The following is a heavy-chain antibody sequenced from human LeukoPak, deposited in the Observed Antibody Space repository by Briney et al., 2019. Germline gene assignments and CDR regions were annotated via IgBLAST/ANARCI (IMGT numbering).Heavy chain of an antibody. CDR2: ISSSGSGGNT. CDR1: GVTLSNYA. Sequence: GGSLRLSCVASGVTLSNYAMSWARQAPGKGLEWVSGISSSGSGGNTYYADSVKGRFTISRDSSRNTLFLHMNTLRAEDTAAYYCAKGSYYDSSGSFYFDYWGQGTLVTVSS. CDR3: AKGSYYDSSGSFYFDY. J-gene: IGHJ4*02. D-gene: IGHD3-22*01. V-gene: IGHV3-23*01.